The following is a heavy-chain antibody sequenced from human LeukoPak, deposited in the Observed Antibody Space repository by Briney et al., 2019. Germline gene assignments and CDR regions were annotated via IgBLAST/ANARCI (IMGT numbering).Heavy chain of an antibody. Sequence: ASVKVSCKASGYTFTSYYMHWVRQAPGQGLEWMGIINPSGGSTSYAQKFQGRVTMTRDTSTSTVYMELSSLRSEDTAVYYCARDHYYDSSGYPNWFDPWGQGTLVTVSS. V-gene: IGHV1-46*01. CDR2: INPSGGST. CDR1: GYTFTSYY. D-gene: IGHD3-22*01. CDR3: ARDHYYDSSGYPNWFDP. J-gene: IGHJ5*02.